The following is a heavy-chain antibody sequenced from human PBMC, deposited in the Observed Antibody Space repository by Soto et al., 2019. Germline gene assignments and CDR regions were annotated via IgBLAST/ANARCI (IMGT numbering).Heavy chain of an antibody. V-gene: IGHV6-1*01. CDR1: GDSVSSNSAA. CDR2: TYYRSKWYN. Sequence: SQTLSLTCAISGDSVSSNSAAWNWIRQSPSRGLEWLGRTYYRSKWYNDYAVSVKSRITINPDTSKNQFSLQLNSVTPEDTAVYYCARVTAGYSGYDLYYYYGMDVWGQGTTVHRLL. J-gene: IGHJ6*02. CDR3: ARVTAGYSGYDLYYYYGMDV. D-gene: IGHD5-12*01.